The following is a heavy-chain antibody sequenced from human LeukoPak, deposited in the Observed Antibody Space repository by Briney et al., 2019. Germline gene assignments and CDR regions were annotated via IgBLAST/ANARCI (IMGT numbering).Heavy chain of an antibody. D-gene: IGHD6-19*01. CDR2: ISYDGSNK. CDR3: ARSSGWPHYYYYYMDV. CDR1: GFTFSSYA. Sequence: GGSLRLSCAASGFTFSSYAMHWVRQAPGKGLEWVAVISYDGSNKYYADSVKGRFTISRDNSKNTLYLQMNSLRAEDTAVYYCARSSGWPHYYYYYMDVWGKGTTVTVSS. J-gene: IGHJ6*03. V-gene: IGHV3-30*04.